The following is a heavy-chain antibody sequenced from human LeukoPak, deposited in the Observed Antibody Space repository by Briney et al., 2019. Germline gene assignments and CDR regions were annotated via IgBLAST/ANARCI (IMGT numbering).Heavy chain of an antibody. J-gene: IGHJ4*02. CDR1: GFTFSSYG. D-gene: IGHD1-26*01. CDR2: IRDDGSNK. CDR3: AKDRAWDLDY. V-gene: IGHV3-30*02. Sequence: GGALRLSCAASGFTFSSYGMHGVRQAPGKGLEWGAFIRDDGSNKYYADSVKGRFTISRDNSKNTLYLQMNSLRAEDTAVYYCAKDRAWDLDYWGQGTLVTVSS.